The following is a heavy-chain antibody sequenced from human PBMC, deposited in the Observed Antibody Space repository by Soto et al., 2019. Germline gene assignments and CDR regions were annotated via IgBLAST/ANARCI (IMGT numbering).Heavy chain of an antibody. CDR1: GGSISGYY. D-gene: IGHD3-3*01. J-gene: IGHJ6*03. CDR3: ASVPYDFWSGSQWYYMDV. V-gene: IGHV4-59*08. Sequence: SETLSLTCTVSGGSISGYYWSWIRQPPGKGLEWIGYIYSSGSTNYNPSLQSRVTIAVDTSKNQFSLKLSSVTAADTAVYYCASVPYDFWSGSQWYYMDVWGKGTTVTVSS. CDR2: IYSSGST.